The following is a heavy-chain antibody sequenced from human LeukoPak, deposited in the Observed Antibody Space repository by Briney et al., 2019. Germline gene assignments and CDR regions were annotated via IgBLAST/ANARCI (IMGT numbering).Heavy chain of an antibody. Sequence: GASVKLSCKSSGYTFTIYGISWVRLAPGPGVEGMGWISAYNGNTNYAQKLQGRVTMTTDTSTSTAYMELRSLRSDHTAVYYCARGGYCSSTSCYPYSFDYWGQGTLVTVSS. CDR2: ISAYNGNT. V-gene: IGHV1-18*01. CDR3: ARGGYCSSTSCYPYSFDY. J-gene: IGHJ4*02. CDR1: GYTFTIYG. D-gene: IGHD2-2*01.